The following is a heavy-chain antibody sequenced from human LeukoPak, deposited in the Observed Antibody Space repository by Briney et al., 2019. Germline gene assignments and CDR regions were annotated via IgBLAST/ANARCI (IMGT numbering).Heavy chain of an antibody. CDR3: ARGDYGGKGVDDY. D-gene: IGHD4-23*01. J-gene: IGHJ4*02. V-gene: IGHV3-11*05. CDR1: GFTFSDYY. Sequence: GGSLRLSCAASGFTFSDYYMSWIRQAPGKGLEWVSYISSSSSYTNYADSVKGRFTISRDNAKNSLYLQMNSLRAEDTAVYYCARGDYGGKGVDDYWGQGTLVTVPS. CDR2: ISSSSSYT.